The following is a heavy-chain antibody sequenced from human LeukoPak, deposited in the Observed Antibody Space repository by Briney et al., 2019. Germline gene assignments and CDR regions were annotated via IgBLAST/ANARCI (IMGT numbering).Heavy chain of an antibody. CDR3: GRGGDGIDI. Sequence: GGSLRLSCAVSGFTFRNYLMHWVRQAPGKGLVWVSRINQDESNAYAVSVRGRFTISRDNAKDTLYLQMNSLRAEDTAVYFCGRGGDGIDIWGQGTTVIVSS. V-gene: IGHV3-74*01. CDR1: GFTFRNYL. D-gene: IGHD3-10*01. CDR2: INQDESNA. J-gene: IGHJ3*02.